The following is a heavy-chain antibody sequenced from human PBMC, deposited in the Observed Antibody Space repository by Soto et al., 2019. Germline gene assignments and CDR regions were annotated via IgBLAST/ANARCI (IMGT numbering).Heavy chain of an antibody. V-gene: IGHV3-66*01. CDR2: IYSGGST. J-gene: IGHJ5*02. CDR1: GFTVSSNY. D-gene: IGHD3-10*01. CDR3: ARGAAFTMVRGVIKQNWFDP. Sequence: GGSLRLSCAASGFTVSSNYMSWVRQAPGKGLEWVSVIYSGGSTYYADSVKGRFTISSDNSKNTLYLQMNSLRAEDTAVYYCARGAAFTMVRGVIKQNWFDPWGQGTLVTVSS.